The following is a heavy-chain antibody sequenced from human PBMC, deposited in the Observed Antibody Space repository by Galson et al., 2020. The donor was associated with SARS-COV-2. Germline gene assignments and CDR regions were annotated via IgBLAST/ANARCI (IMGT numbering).Heavy chain of an antibody. Sequence: GGSLRLSCAASGFKFDDYAMHWVRQAPGKGLEWVSGISWNSGRKEYADSVTGRFTISRDNAGHSLFLQMNSLGPEDTAFYYCARDHRPSDDWVFGYYGMEVWGQGTAVTVSS. V-gene: IGHV3-9*01. CDR3: ARDHRPSDDWVFGYYGMEV. CDR1: GFKFDDYA. D-gene: IGHD3-9*01. J-gene: IGHJ6*02. CDR2: ISWNSGRK.